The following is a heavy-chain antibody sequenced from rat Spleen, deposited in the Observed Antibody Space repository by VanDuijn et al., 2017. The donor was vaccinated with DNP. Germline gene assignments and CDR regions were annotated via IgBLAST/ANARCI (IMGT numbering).Heavy chain of an antibody. CDR1: GFTFNNYW. V-gene: IGHV5-31*01. D-gene: IGHD1-2*01. Sequence: EVQLVESGGGLVQPGRSLKLSCVASGFTFNNYWMTWIRQAPGKGLEWVASITNTGGSTYYPDSVKGRFTISRDNAKSTLYLQMNSLRSEDTATYYCTRRDYYSSYPPRYVMDAWGQGASVTVSS. CDR2: ITNTGGST. CDR3: TRRDYYSSYPPRYVMDA. J-gene: IGHJ4*01.